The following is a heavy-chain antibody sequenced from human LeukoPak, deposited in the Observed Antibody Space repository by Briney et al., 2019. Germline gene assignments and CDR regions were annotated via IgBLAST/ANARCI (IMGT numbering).Heavy chain of an antibody. Sequence: PPETLSLTCTVSRGSLSSYYWSWIRQPPGKGLEWTGYIYYSGGTNYNPSLESRVTISVDTSTNQFSLKLGSVTAADTAVYYCARRRFSYGDNDAFDIWGQGTMVTVSS. CDR2: IYYSGGT. J-gene: IGHJ3*02. D-gene: IGHD5-18*01. V-gene: IGHV4-59*08. CDR1: RGSLSSYY. CDR3: ARRRFSYGDNDAFDI.